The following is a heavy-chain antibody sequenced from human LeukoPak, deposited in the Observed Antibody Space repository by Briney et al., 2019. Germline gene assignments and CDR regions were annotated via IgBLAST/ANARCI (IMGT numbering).Heavy chain of an antibody. J-gene: IGHJ4*02. V-gene: IGHV3-7*01. Sequence: PGGSLRLSCAASGFTFSRHWMSWVRQAPGKGLEWVANIKQDGSEKYYVDSVKGRFTNSRDNAKNSLYLQMNSLRAEDTAVYFCAREDFWTGYYTGMEFDYWGQGTLVTASS. CDR3: AREDFWTGYYTGMEFDY. D-gene: IGHD3/OR15-3a*01. CDR1: GFTFSRHW. CDR2: IKQDGSEK.